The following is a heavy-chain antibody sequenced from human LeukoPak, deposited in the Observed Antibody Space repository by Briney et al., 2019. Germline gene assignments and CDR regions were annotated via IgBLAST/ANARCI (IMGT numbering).Heavy chain of an antibody. Sequence: ASVKVSCKTSGYTFSNYGIIWVRQVPGQGLEWMGWIRCDNGNTDYAQKFQGRVTVTTDTSTNTAYMELGSLRSDDTAIYYCARYDFWSGYSDPWGQGTLVTVSS. V-gene: IGHV1-18*01. CDR2: IRCDNGNT. CDR1: GYTFSNYG. CDR3: ARYDFWSGYSDP. J-gene: IGHJ5*02. D-gene: IGHD3/OR15-3a*01.